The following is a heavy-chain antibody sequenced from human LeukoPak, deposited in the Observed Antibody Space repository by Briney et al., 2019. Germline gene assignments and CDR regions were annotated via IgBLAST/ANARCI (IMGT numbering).Heavy chain of an antibody. Sequence: GGSLRLSCAASGFTFSSYTMNWVRQAPGKGLEWVSSISSSSSYIYYVDSMKGRFTISRDNAKNSVYLQMNSLRTEDTAVYYCARDSLDSPAAWVDYWGQGTLVTVSS. CDR3: ARDSLDSPAAWVDY. D-gene: IGHD3-9*01. J-gene: IGHJ4*02. CDR1: GFTFSSYT. CDR2: ISSSSSYI. V-gene: IGHV3-21*01.